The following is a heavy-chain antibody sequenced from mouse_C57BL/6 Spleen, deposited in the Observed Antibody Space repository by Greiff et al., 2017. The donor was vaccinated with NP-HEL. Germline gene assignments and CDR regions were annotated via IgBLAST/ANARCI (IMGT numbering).Heavy chain of an antibody. CDR3: EREEVVAFDY. CDR2: ISRGSSTI. CDR1: GFTFSDSG. Sequence: EVMLVESGGGLVKPGGSLKLSCAASGFTFSDSGMHWVRQAPEKGLEWVAYISRGSSTIYYADTVKGRFTISRDNAKNTLCLQMTGLRAEDTAMEYGEREEVVAFDYWGQGTTLTVSS. J-gene: IGHJ2*01. V-gene: IGHV5-17*01. D-gene: IGHD1-1*01.